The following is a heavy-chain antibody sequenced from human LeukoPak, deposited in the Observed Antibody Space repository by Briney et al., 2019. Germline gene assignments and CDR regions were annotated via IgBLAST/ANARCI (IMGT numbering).Heavy chain of an antibody. CDR3: ARDRRTEMATIRARALGYYMDV. CDR2: ISYDGSNK. D-gene: IGHD5-24*01. CDR1: GFTFSSYA. J-gene: IGHJ6*03. V-gene: IGHV3-30*04. Sequence: PGRSLRLSCAASGFTFSSYAMHWVRQAPGKGLEWVAVISYDGSNKYYADSVKGRFTISRDNSKNTLYLQMNSLRAEDTAVYYCARDRRTEMATIRARALGYYMDVWGKGTTVTISS.